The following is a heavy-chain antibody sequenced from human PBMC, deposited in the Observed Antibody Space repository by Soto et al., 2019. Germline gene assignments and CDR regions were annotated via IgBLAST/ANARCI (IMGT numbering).Heavy chain of an antibody. CDR2: ISGGDGSP. CDR1: GFTFSSYA. D-gene: IGHD6-13*01. CDR3: AKAGGAAGTVDYFDY. Sequence: GGSLRLSCVASGFTFSSYAMTWVRQAPGKGLEWVSAISGGDGSPSYADSVKGRFTISRDNSKNTLYLQMSSLRAEDTAVYYCAKAGGAAGTVDYFDYWGQGTLVTVSS. J-gene: IGHJ4*02. V-gene: IGHV3-23*01.